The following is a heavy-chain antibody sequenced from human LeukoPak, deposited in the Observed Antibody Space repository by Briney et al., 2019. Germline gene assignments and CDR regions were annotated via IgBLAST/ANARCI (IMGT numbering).Heavy chain of an antibody. V-gene: IGHV4-30-4*01. CDR2: IYYSGST. J-gene: IGHJ5*02. CDR1: GGSISSGDYC. D-gene: IGHD2-2*01. Sequence: SETLSLTCTVSGGSISSGDYCWSWIRQPPGKGLEWIGYIYYSGSTYYNPSLKSRVTISVDTSKNQFSLKLSSVTAADTAVYYCARGGRVVPAASFDPWGQGTLVTVSS. CDR3: ARGGRVVPAASFDP.